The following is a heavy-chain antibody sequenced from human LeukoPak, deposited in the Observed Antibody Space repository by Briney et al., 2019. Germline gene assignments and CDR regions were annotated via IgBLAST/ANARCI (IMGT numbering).Heavy chain of an antibody. CDR1: GGSISSSSYY. D-gene: IGHD2-15*01. J-gene: IGHJ6*02. CDR2: IYYSGST. V-gene: IGHV4-39*07. Sequence: SETLSLTCTVSGGSISSSSYYWGWIRQPPGKGLEWIGSIYYSGSTYYNPSLKSRVTISVDTSKNQFSLKLSSVTAADTAVYYCARTGEGIASMDVWGQGTTVTVSS. CDR3: ARTGEGIASMDV.